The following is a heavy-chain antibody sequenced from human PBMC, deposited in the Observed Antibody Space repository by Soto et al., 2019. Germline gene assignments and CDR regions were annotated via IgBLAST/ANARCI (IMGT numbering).Heavy chain of an antibody. CDR2: INPTGGST. Sequence: ASLKVSCKASGNTFHASSIHWLRQAPGQGREWMGMINPTGGSTVYSQYLQGRVTMSRDTSTNTVYTEVSSLRFEDTAVYYCAFLAGGSTSFDLWGQGTLVTVSS. CDR3: AFLAGGSTSFDL. V-gene: IGHV1-46*02. CDR1: GNTFHASS. D-gene: IGHD3-16*01. J-gene: IGHJ4*02.